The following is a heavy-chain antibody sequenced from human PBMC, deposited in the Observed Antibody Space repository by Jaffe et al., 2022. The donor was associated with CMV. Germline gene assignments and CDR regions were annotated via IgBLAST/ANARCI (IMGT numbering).Heavy chain of an antibody. CDR2: IRSKAYGGTT. Sequence: EVQLVESGGGLVQPGRSLRLSCTASGFTFGDYAMSWVRQAPGKGLEWVGFIRSKAYGGTTEYAASVKGRFTISRDDSKSIAYLQMNSLKTEDTAVYYCTRVPRVLRFLEWLLRGAAFDIWGQGTMVTVSS. D-gene: IGHD3-3*01. CDR3: TRVPRVLRFLEWLLRGAAFDI. V-gene: IGHV3-49*04. J-gene: IGHJ3*02. CDR1: GFTFGDYA.